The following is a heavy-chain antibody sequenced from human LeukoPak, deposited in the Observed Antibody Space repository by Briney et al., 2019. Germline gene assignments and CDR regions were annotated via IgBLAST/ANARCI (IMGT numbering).Heavy chain of an antibody. CDR1: GGSFSGYY. J-gene: IGHJ3*02. D-gene: IGHD1-26*01. V-gene: IGHV4-34*01. CDR2: INHSGST. CDR3: ARWSRTLDAFDI. Sequence: SETLSLTCAVYGGSFSGYYWSWIRQPPGKGLEWIGEINHSGSTNYNPSLKSRVTISVDTSKNQFSLKLSSVTAADTAVYYCARWSRTLDAFDIWGQGTMVTVSS.